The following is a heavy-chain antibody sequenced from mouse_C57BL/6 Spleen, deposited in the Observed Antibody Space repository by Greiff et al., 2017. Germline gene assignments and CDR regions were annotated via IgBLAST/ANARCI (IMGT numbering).Heavy chain of an antibody. D-gene: IGHD4-1*01. Sequence: QVQLQQPGAELVKPGASVKLSCKASGYTFTSYWMHWVKQRPGQGLEWIGMIHPNSGSTNYNEKFKSKATLTVDKSSSTAYMQLSSLTSEDSAVYYCARELTEAYAIDYWGQGTTVTVSS. CDR3: ARELTEAYAIDY. J-gene: IGHJ4*01. CDR1: GYTFTSYW. CDR2: IHPNSGST. V-gene: IGHV1-64*01.